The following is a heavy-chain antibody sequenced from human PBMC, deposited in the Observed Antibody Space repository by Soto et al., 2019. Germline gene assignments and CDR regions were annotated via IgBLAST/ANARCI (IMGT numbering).Heavy chain of an antibody. CDR1: GYTFDVYT. V-gene: IGHV3-43*01. D-gene: IGHD5-18*01. CDR3: TKDTRRSGYSYVLLPMDV. J-gene: IGHJ6*02. Sequence: GSLRLSCAASGYTFDVYTMHWARQAQGKGLEWVSLISWDGYSTYYADSVKGRFTISRDNSKDSLYLQMNSLRTEDTALYYCTKDTRRSGYSYVLLPMDVWGQGTMVTVSS. CDR2: ISWDGYST.